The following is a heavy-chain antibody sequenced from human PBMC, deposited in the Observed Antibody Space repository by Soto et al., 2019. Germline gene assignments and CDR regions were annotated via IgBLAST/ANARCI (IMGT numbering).Heavy chain of an antibody. V-gene: IGHV4-59*01. CDR3: VSTYYDVLTGYPLYGMDA. CDR2: VYYTGST. J-gene: IGHJ6*02. CDR1: GGSISRYY. D-gene: IGHD3-9*01. Sequence: QVHLQESGPGLVKPSETLSLTCTVSGGSISRYYWSWIRQCPGKGLEWIGYVYYTGSTNYSPSLRCRVIISIDTSNNYFALKLTSVTAADSAVYYYVSTYYDVLTGYPLYGMDAWGQGTTVTVSS.